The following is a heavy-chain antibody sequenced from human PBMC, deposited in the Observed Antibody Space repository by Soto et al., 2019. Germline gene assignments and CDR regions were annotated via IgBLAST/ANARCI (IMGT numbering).Heavy chain of an antibody. D-gene: IGHD6-13*01. Sequence: ASVKVSCKASGYTFTSYGISWVRQAPGQGREWMGWISAYNGNTNYAQKLQGRVTMTTDTSTSTAYMELRSLRSDDTAVYYCAVHTIIAAAGTSYFDYWGQGTLVTVSS. J-gene: IGHJ4*02. CDR2: ISAYNGNT. CDR3: AVHTIIAAAGTSYFDY. CDR1: GYTFTSYG. V-gene: IGHV1-18*04.